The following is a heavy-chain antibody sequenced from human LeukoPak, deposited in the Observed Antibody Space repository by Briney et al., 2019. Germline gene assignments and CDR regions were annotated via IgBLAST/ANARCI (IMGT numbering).Heavy chain of an antibody. J-gene: IGHJ4*02. Sequence: RASVKVSCKASGYTFTSYYMHWVRQAPGQGLEWMGIINPSGGSTSYAQKFQGRVTMTRDTSTSTVYMELSSLRSEDTAVYYRARDLRRQQLGDYWGQGTLVTVSS. CDR2: INPSGGST. CDR1: GYTFTSYY. V-gene: IGHV1-46*01. D-gene: IGHD6-13*01. CDR3: ARDLRRQQLGDY.